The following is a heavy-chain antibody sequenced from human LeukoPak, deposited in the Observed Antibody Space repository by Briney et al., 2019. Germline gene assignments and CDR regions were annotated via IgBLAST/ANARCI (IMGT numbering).Heavy chain of an antibody. CDR2: INDRGGST. CDR3: AELGITMIGGV. CDR1: GFIFSNYA. J-gene: IGHJ6*04. Sequence: GGSLRLSCAASGFIFSNYAMSWVRQAAGKGLEWVSVINDRGGSTYYADSVKGRFTISRDNAKNSLYLQMNSLRAEDTAVYYCAELGITMIGGVWGKGTTVTISS. D-gene: IGHD3-10*02. V-gene: IGHV3-23*01.